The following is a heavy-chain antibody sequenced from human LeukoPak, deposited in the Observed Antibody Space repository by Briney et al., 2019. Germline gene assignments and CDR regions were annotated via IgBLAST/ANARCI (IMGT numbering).Heavy chain of an antibody. CDR2: MYAGGST. Sequence: PGGSMRPSCAADGFTASTKYMSWARQPPEEGMGWVSIMYAGGSTYYDDSVKGRFTISRDKSQNTLYLQMSSLRVDDTAVYCGARCSRGSVDHLDYWGQGTVVTVSS. CDR3: ARCSRGSVDHLDY. J-gene: IGHJ4*02. CDR1: GFTASTKY. V-gene: IGHV3-53*01. D-gene: IGHD3-10*01.